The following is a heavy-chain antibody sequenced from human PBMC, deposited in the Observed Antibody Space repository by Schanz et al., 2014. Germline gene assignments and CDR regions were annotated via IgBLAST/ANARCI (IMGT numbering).Heavy chain of an antibody. CDR3: ARDRRNADLDY. D-gene: IGHD1-1*01. Sequence: EVQLLESGGGLIQPGGSLRLSCAASGFTFSSYAMSWVSQVPGKGLVWVTAILGLASTTYYADSVKGRFTISRDNAKNSLYREMNRLRAEDTALYYCARDRRNADLDYWGQGTLVTVSS. CDR1: GFTFSSYA. V-gene: IGHV3-23*01. J-gene: IGHJ4*02. CDR2: ILGLASTT.